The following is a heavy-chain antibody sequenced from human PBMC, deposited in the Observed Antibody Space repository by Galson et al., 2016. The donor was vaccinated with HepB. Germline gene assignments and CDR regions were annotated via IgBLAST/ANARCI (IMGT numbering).Heavy chain of an antibody. J-gene: IGHJ4*02. CDR1: GYTFTTYF. CDR2: IDPTGDST. CDR3: AREGDCGGGSCFGY. D-gene: IGHD2-15*01. V-gene: IGHV1-46*01. Sequence: SVKVSCKASGYTFTTYFMHWLRQAPGQGLEWMGIIDPTGDSTTYAQKFQGRVTMIRDTSTRIVYMELSSLRSEDTAVYYCAREGDCGGGSCFGYWGQGTLVTVSS.